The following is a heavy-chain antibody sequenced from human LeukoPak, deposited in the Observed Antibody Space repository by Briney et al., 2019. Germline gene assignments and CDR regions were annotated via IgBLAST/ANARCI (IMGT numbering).Heavy chain of an antibody. CDR3: AKDNGGGLVDY. J-gene: IGHJ4*02. CDR2: ISYDGSNK. Sequence: GRSLRLSCAASGFTFSSYGMHWVRQAPGKGLEWVAVISYDGSNKYYADSVKGRFTISRDNSKNTLYLQMNSLRAEDTAVYYCAKDNGGGLVDYWGQGTLVTVSS. CDR1: GFTFSSYG. D-gene: IGHD3-16*01. V-gene: IGHV3-30*18.